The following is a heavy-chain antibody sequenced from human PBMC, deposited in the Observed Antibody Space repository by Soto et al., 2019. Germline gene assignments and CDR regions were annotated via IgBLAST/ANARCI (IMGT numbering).Heavy chain of an antibody. D-gene: IGHD6-19*01. Sequence: EVQLVESGGGLVQPGGSLRLSCAASGFTFSRYWMHWVRQAPGKGLVWVSRISSDGSNIIYADSVKGRFTISRDDAKNTLYLQMNNLRGEDTAVYYCGRDQTMAGPTTLDYWGQGALVTVSS. CDR3: GRDQTMAGPTTLDY. CDR1: GFTFSRYW. CDR2: ISSDGSNI. J-gene: IGHJ4*02. V-gene: IGHV3-74*01.